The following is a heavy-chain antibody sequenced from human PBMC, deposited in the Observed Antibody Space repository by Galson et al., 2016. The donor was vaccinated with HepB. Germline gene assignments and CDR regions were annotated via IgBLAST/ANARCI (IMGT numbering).Heavy chain of an antibody. Sequence: SLRLSCAASGFPFSNFWMHWVRQAPGKGLVWVSRITSDGSRTDYADSVKGRFTVSRDNTKNTVYLEMNSLRAEDTAVYYCRGWNFDIDYWGQGTLVSVSS. J-gene: IGHJ4*02. D-gene: IGHD1-7*01. CDR2: ITSDGSRT. CDR1: GFPFSNFW. V-gene: IGHV3-74*01. CDR3: RGWNFDIDY.